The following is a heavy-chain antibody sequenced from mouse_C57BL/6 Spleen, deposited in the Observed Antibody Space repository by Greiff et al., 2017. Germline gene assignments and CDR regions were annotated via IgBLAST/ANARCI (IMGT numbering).Heavy chain of an antibody. Sequence: QVQLQQPGAELVRPGTSVKLSCKASGYTFTSYWMHWVKQRPGQGLEWIGVIDPSDSYTNYNQKFKGKAALTVDTSSSTAYMQLSSLTSEDSAVYYCARVGYGSREGAMDYWGQGTSVTVSS. CDR1: GYTFTSYW. V-gene: IGHV1-59*01. CDR2: IDPSDSYT. D-gene: IGHD1-1*01. CDR3: ARVGYGSREGAMDY. J-gene: IGHJ4*01.